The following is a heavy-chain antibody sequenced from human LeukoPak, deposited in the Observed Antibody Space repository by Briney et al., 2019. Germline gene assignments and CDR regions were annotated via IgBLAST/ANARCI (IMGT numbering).Heavy chain of an antibody. CDR1: GFTFSAYW. CDR3: AKEAFQYCSSTSCYPTRWFDP. V-gene: IGHV3-74*01. D-gene: IGHD2-2*01. CDR2: INPDGSST. Sequence: QPGGALRLSCAASGFTFSAYWMHWVRQAPGKGLVWVSRINPDGSSTSYADSVKGRFTISRDNSKNTLYLQMNSLRAEDTAVYYCAKEAFQYCSSTSCYPTRWFDPWGQGTLVTVYS. J-gene: IGHJ5*02.